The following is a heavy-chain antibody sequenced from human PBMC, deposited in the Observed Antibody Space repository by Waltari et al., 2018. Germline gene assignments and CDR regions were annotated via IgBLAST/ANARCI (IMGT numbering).Heavy chain of an antibody. CDR2: IYYSGST. Sequence: QLQLQESGPGLVKPSETLSLTCTVSGGPLSRSSYYWGWVRQPPGKGLAGIGSIYYSGSTYYNPSLKSRVTISVDTSKNQFSLKLSSVTAADTAVYYCARQTWIQLWLYAFDIWGQGTMVTVSS. CDR3: ARQTWIQLWLYAFDI. J-gene: IGHJ3*02. CDR1: GGPLSRSSYY. D-gene: IGHD5-18*01. V-gene: IGHV4-39*01.